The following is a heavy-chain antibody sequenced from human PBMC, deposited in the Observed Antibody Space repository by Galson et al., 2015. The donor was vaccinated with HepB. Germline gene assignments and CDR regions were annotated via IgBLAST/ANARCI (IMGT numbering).Heavy chain of an antibody. J-gene: IGHJ3*01. CDR1: GFIFSSYW. CDR2: IKQDGSEK. Sequence: SLRLSCAASGFIFSSYWMSWVRQAPGKGLEWVANIKQDGSEKYYVDSVKGRFTISRDNGENSLYLQMNSLRADDTAVYYCARDRLPGRFWGQGTMVTVS. D-gene: IGHD5-12*01. V-gene: IGHV3-7*03. CDR3: ARDRLPGRF.